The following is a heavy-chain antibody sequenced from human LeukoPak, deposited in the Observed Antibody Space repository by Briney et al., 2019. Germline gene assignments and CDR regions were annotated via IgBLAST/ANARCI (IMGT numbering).Heavy chain of an antibody. Sequence: ASVKVSCKASGYTFTSYGISWVRQAPGQGLEWMGWISGYNGNTNYAQKLQGRVTMTTDTSTSTAYMELRSLRSDDTAVYYCARVSSGYYMHYFDYWGQGTLVTVSS. V-gene: IGHV1-18*01. J-gene: IGHJ4*02. D-gene: IGHD3-22*01. CDR3: ARVSSGYYMHYFDY. CDR1: GYTFTSYG. CDR2: ISGYNGNT.